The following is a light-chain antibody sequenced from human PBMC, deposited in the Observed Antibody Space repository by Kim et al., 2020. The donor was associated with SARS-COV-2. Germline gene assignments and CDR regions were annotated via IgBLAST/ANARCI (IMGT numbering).Light chain of an antibody. Sequence: ETVMTQSPATLSLSPGERATLSCRASQSVTSNLAWYQQKPGQAPRLLIYGASTRATGIPARLSGSGSGTEFTLTISSLQSEDFGIYYCQQYNTWPSTFGGGTKVDIK. CDR1: QSVTSN. CDR3: QQYNTWPST. J-gene: IGKJ4*01. V-gene: IGKV3-15*01. CDR2: GAS.